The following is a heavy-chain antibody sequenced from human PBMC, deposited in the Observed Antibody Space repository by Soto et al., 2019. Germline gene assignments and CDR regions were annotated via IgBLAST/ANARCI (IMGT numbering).Heavy chain of an antibody. Sequence: GGALRVSCAASGFTFSSYEMNWVRQAPGKGLEWVSYISSSGSTIYYADSVKGRFTMSRDNAKNSLYLQMNSLRAENTAVYYCARVLYDSSGFLFDYWGQGTLVTVSS. D-gene: IGHD3-22*01. J-gene: IGHJ4*02. CDR1: GFTFSSYE. V-gene: IGHV3-48*03. CDR3: ARVLYDSSGFLFDY. CDR2: ISSSGSTI.